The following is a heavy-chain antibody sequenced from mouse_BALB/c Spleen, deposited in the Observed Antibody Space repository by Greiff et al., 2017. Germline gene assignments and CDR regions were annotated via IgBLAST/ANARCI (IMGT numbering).Heavy chain of an antibody. D-gene: IGHD5-1*01. CDR2: INPSTGYT. V-gene: IGHV1-7*01. CDR1: GYSFTSYW. Sequence: VQGVESGAELAKPGASVKMSCKASGYSFTSYWMHWVKQRPGQGLEWIGYINPSTGYTEYNQKFKDKATLTADKSSSTAYMQLSSLTSEDSAVYYCARKGDLYAMDYWGQGTSVTVSS. CDR3: ARKGDLYAMDY. J-gene: IGHJ4*01.